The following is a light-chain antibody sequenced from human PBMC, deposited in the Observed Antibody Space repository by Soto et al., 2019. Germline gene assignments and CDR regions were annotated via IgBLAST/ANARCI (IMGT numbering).Light chain of an antibody. Sequence: DIQMTQSPSTLSASVGDRVTITCRASQDIHIWLAWYQQKPGKAPRVLIHDASELESGVPSRFSGSGSGTEFTLSISSLQPDDSASYYCQQYNSYPYTFGQGTKLEIK. V-gene: IGKV1-5*01. CDR2: DAS. J-gene: IGKJ2*01. CDR1: QDIHIW. CDR3: QQYNSYPYT.